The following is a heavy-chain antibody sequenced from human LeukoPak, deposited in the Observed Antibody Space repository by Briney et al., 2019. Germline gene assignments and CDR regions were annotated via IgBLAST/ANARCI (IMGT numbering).Heavy chain of an antibody. CDR3: AKKGGLWYFDY. CDR2: IRGSGGST. CDR1: GFTFSSYA. V-gene: IGHV3-23*01. Sequence: GGSLRLSCAASGFTFSSYAMSWVRQAPGKGLEWVSAIRGSGGSTCYADSVKGRFTISRDNSKNTLYLQMNSLRAEDTAVYYCAKKGGLWYFDYWGQGTLVTVSS. J-gene: IGHJ4*02. D-gene: IGHD2-21*01.